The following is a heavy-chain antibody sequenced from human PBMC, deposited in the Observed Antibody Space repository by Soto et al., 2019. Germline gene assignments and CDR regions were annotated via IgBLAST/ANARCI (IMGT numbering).Heavy chain of an antibody. CDR2: IIPIFGTA. D-gene: IGHD6-6*01. CDR3: ASYSSSSGFTDY. CDR1: GGTFSSYA. V-gene: IGHV1-69*13. Sequence: SVKVSCKASGGTFSSYAISWVRQAPGQGLEWMGGIIPIFGTANYAQKFQGRVTITADGSTSTAYMGLSSLRSEDTAVYYCASYSSSSGFTDYWGQGTLVTVSS. J-gene: IGHJ4*02.